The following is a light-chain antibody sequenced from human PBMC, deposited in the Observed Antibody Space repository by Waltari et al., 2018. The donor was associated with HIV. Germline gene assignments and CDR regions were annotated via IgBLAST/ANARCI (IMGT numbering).Light chain of an antibody. J-gene: IGLJ2*01. Sequence: QSVLTQPPSASGTPGQRVTISCSGSSSNVGRNSVSWYRQFPGTAPKLLIYKTNQRPSGVPDRFSGFKSGTSASQAISGLQSDDESVYYCAAGDDSLNGPLFGGGTQLTVL. CDR1: SSNVGRNS. CDR2: KTN. CDR3: AAGDDSLNGPL. V-gene: IGLV1-44*01.